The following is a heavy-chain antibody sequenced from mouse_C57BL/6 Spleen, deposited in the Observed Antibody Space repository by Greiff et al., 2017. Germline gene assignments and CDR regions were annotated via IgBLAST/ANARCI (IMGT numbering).Heavy chain of an antibody. Sequence: QVQLKQSGPELVKPGASVKISCKASGYAFSSSWMNWVKQRPGKGLEWIGRIYPGDGDTNYNGKFKGKATLTADKSSSTAYMQLSSLTSEDSAVYFCARCYYGNCDAMDYWGQGTSVTVSS. V-gene: IGHV1-82*01. D-gene: IGHD2-1*01. CDR2: IYPGDGDT. J-gene: IGHJ4*01. CDR3: ARCYYGNCDAMDY. CDR1: GYAFSSSW.